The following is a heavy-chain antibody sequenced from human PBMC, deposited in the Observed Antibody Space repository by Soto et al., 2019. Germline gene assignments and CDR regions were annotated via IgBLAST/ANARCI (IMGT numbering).Heavy chain of an antibody. Sequence: GGSLRLSCAASGFTLRNSRMSWVRQAPGKGLEWVANIKQDGSDTYYVDSVKGRFTISRDNAKNSLYLQMNSLRAEDTAVYYCATDLRTTLPRHWGQGTLVTVSS. V-gene: IGHV3-7*04. J-gene: IGHJ4*02. CDR1: GFTLRNSR. CDR2: IKQDGSDT. CDR3: ATDLRTTLPRH. D-gene: IGHD1-1*01.